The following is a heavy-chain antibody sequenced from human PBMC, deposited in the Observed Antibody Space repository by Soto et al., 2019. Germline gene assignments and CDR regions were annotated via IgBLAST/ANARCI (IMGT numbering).Heavy chain of an antibody. J-gene: IGHJ4*02. D-gene: IGHD3-10*01. V-gene: IGHV3-23*01. Sequence: GGSLRLSCAASGFTFSSYSMSWVRQAPGKGLEWVSGFRTGGDDGTTYYADSVKGRFTISRDNSKNTLFLQMNSLRAEDTAIYYCAKKVNSGPGSQYFDYWGQGTLVTVYS. CDR1: GFTFSSYS. CDR3: AKKVNSGPGSQYFDY. CDR2: FRTGGDDGTT.